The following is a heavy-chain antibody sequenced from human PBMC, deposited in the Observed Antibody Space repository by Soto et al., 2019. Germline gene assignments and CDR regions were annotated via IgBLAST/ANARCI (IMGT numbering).Heavy chain of an antibody. CDR3: AKKGGDSGYYYYYGMDV. CDR2: ISGSGGST. D-gene: IGHD1-26*01. Sequence: WGSLRRSCAASGFTFSSYAMSWVRQAPGKGLEWVSAISGSGGSTYYADSVKGRFTISRDNSKNTLYLQMNSLRAEDTAVYYCAKKGGDSGYYYYYGMDVWGQGTTVTVSS. J-gene: IGHJ6*02. V-gene: IGHV3-23*01. CDR1: GFTFSSYA.